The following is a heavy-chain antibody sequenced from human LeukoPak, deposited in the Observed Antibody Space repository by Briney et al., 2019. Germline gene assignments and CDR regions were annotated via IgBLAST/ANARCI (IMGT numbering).Heavy chain of an antibody. CDR2: INTNTGNP. V-gene: IGHV7-4-1*02. D-gene: IGHD3-22*01. CDR1: GYTFTSYA. CDR3: ARGHPAIGIVPQGFDY. J-gene: IGHJ4*02. Sequence: ASVKVSCKASGYTFTSYAMNWVRQAPGQGLEWMGWINTNTGNPTYAQGFTGRFVFSLDTSVSTAYLQISSLKAEDTAVYYCARGHPAIGIVPQGFDYWGQGTLVTVSS.